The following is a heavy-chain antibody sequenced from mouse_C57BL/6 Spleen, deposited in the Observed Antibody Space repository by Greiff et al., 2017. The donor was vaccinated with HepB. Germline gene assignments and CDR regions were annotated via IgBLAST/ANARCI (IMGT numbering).Heavy chain of an antibody. D-gene: IGHD2-1*01. CDR2: IYPGDGDT. CDR3: ASDYGNPFAY. J-gene: IGHJ3*01. Sequence: QVQLQQSGAELVKPGASVKISCKASGYAFSSYWMNWVKQRPGKGLEWIGQIYPGDGDTNYNGKFKGKATLTADKSSSTAYMQRSSLTSEDSAVYFCASDYGNPFAYWGQGTLVTVSA. V-gene: IGHV1-80*01. CDR1: GYAFSSYW.